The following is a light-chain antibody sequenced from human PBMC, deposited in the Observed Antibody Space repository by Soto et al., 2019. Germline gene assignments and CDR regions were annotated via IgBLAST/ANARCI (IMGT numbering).Light chain of an antibody. V-gene: IGLV2-8*01. J-gene: IGLJ2*01. CDR3: SSYVTSNVVV. CDR2: EVY. CDR1: RDDVGGYNY. Sequence: QSVLTQPPSASGSPGQSVTISCTGTRDDVGGYNYVSWFQHHPGKAPKLLIYEVYKRPSGVPARFSGSKSGNTASLAVSGLQAGDEAIYYCSSYVTSNVVVFGGGTKLTAL.